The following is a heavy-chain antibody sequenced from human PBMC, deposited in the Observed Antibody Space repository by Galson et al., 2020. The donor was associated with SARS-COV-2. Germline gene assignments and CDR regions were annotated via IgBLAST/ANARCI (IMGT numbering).Heavy chain of an antibody. CDR2: IIPILGIA. V-gene: IGHV1-69*10. D-gene: IGHD3-3*01. CDR1: GGTFSRSA. CDR3: ATSTIFGVVSTGGLDY. J-gene: IGHJ4*02. Sequence: SVTVSCQDSGGTFSRSALSWVRQAPGKGLAWMGGIIPILGIAHYAQQFQGRVTITADKSTSTAYLELSRLSSEDTAFYYCATSTIFGVVSTGGLDYWGQGALVTVAA.